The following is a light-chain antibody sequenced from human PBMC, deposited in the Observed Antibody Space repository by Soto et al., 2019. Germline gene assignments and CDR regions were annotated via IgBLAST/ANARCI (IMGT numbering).Light chain of an antibody. V-gene: IGKV3-20*01. CDR3: QQYSSSPLT. CDR2: GAS. Sequence: IVMTQSPGTLSLSPGEGATLSCRASQSVSSNYLAWYQQKPGQAPRLLIYGASNRATGIPDRFSGSGSGTELTITISRLEPEDFEVYYCQQYSSSPLTFGGGTKVDIK. J-gene: IGKJ4*01. CDR1: QSVSSNY.